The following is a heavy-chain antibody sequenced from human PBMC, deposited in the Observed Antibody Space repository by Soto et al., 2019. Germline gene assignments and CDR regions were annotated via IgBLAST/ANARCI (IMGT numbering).Heavy chain of an antibody. CDR3: AKNGQPPYYYYGLDV. Sequence: ASVKVSCKASGYTFTSYYMHWVRQAPGQGLEWMGWISGYNGHTDYAQNLQGRVTMTTDTSTTTAYMELRSLTSDDTAVYYCAKNGQPPYYYYGLDVWGQGTKVTVSS. V-gene: IGHV1-18*04. CDR2: ISGYNGHT. CDR1: GYTFTSYY. D-gene: IGHD2-8*01. J-gene: IGHJ6*02.